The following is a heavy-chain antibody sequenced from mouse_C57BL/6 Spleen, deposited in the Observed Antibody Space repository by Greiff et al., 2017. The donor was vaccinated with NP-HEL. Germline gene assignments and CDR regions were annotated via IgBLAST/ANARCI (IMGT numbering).Heavy chain of an antibody. D-gene: IGHD1-1*01. CDR3: VRHGSSLYFDV. V-gene: IGHV10-1*01. Sequence: DVKLQESGGGLVQPKGSLKLSCAASGFSFNTYAMNWVRQAPGKGLEWVARIRSKSNNYATYYADSVKDRFTISRDDSESMLYLQMNNLKTEDTAMYYCVRHGSSLYFDVWGTGTTVTVSS. CDR2: IRSKSNNYAT. CDR1: GFSFNTYA. J-gene: IGHJ1*03.